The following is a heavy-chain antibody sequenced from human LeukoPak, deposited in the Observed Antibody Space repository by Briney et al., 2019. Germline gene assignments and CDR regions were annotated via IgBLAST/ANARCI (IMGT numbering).Heavy chain of an antibody. CDR1: GYTFTSYG. V-gene: IGHV1-18*01. CDR2: INTYNGNT. Sequence: ASVKVSCKASGYTFTSYGINWVRQAPGQGLEWMGWINTYNGNTNYAQNLQGRVSMTTDTSTSTAYMEVRSLRSDDTAVYYCARSKVGATIDYWGQGTLVTVSS. CDR3: ARSKVGATIDY. D-gene: IGHD1-26*01. J-gene: IGHJ4*02.